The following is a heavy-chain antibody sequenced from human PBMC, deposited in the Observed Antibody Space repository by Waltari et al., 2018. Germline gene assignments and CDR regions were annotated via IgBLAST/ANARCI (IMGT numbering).Heavy chain of an antibody. Sequence: QVQLQESGPGLVKPSETLSLTRAVSADSINNYYWNWIRQPPGKELEWIGYIAYNGRTNYNPSLKSRVTISVDTSKTQFSLKLTSVTAADTAVYYCGRSYDFWSGYPLDYWGPGSLVTVSS. CDR1: ADSINNYY. D-gene: IGHD3-3*01. CDR2: IAYNGRT. J-gene: IGHJ4*02. V-gene: IGHV4-59*01. CDR3: GRSYDFWSGYPLDY.